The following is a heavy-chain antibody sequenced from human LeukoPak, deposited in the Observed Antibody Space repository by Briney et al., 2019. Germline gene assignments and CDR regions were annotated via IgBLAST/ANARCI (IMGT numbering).Heavy chain of an antibody. D-gene: IGHD2-21*01. V-gene: IGHV4-59*01. CDR3: ARWHSHGRYFDY. CDR1: GSSITNYC. J-gene: IGHJ4*02. CDR2: NCDSDNT. Sequence: SETLSLTYSVSGSSITNYCWNWIRQPPGKGLEWIGYNCDSDNTDYKPSLKSRVTISLDTSKNQFSLKLTSATAADTAVCYCARWHSHGRYFDYWGQGALVTVSS.